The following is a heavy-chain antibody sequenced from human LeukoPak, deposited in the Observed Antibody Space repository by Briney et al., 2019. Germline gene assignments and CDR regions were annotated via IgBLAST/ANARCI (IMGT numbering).Heavy chain of an antibody. CDR2: IYTSGST. J-gene: IGHJ6*03. Sequence: SETLSLTCTVSGGSISSYYWSWIRQPAGKGLEWIGRIYTSGSTNYNPSLKSRVTMSVDTSKNQFSLKPSSVTAADTAVYYCARSIAARPAYYYYYMDVWGKGTTVTVSS. V-gene: IGHV4-4*07. CDR3: ARSIAARPAYYYYYMDV. CDR1: GGSISSYY. D-gene: IGHD6-6*01.